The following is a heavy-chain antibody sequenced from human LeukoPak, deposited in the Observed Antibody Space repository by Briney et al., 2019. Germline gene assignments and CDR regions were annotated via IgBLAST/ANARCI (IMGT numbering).Heavy chain of an antibody. Sequence: GGSLRLSCAASGFTFDDYGMSWVRQAPGKGLEWVSGINWNGGSTGYADSVKGRFTISRDNAKNSLYLQMNSLRAEDTALYYCARADMYYDILTGFSYFDYWGQGTLVTVSS. CDR3: ARADMYYDILTGFSYFDY. CDR2: INWNGGST. D-gene: IGHD3-9*01. CDR1: GFTFDDYG. J-gene: IGHJ4*02. V-gene: IGHV3-20*04.